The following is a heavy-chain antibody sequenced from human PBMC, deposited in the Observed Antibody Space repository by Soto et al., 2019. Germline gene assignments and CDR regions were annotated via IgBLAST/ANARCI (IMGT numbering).Heavy chain of an antibody. J-gene: IGHJ4*02. V-gene: IGHV1-18*04. D-gene: IGHD4-17*01. CDR2: VSAYTGHT. CDR3: ARPSGSYVDYAWSLHY. CDR1: GYAFGGYA. Sequence: QVQLVQSEAELKKPGASVKVSCKASGYAFGGYAMSWVRQAPGQGLEWMGWVSAYTGHTDYAQKFQGRVSMTTDTSTSTAYMELGSLTPDDTAVYYCARPSGSYVDYAWSLHYWGQGTLVTVSS.